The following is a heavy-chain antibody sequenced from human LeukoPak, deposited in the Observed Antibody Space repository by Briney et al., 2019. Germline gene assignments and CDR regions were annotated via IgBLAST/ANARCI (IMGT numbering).Heavy chain of an antibody. J-gene: IGHJ6*04. V-gene: IGHV4-34*01. CDR2: INHSGST. CDR3: ARGGGVQPERRYYYGMDV. Sequence: SETLSLTCAVYGGSFSGYYWSWIRQPPGKGLEWIGEINHSGSTNYNPSLKSRVTISVDTSKNQFSLKLSSVTAADTAVYYCARGGGVQPERRYYYGMDVWGKGTTVTVSS. D-gene: IGHD1-1*01. CDR1: GGSFSGYY.